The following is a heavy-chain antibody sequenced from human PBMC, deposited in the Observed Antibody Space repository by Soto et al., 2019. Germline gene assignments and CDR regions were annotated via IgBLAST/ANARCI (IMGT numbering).Heavy chain of an antibody. CDR3: AREFAVGASHYAFDI. CDR2: ISAYNGNT. J-gene: IGHJ3*02. V-gene: IGHV1-18*01. Sequence: ASVKVSCKASGYTFTSYGISWVRQAPGQGLEWMGWISAYNGNTNYAQKLQGRVTMTTDTPTSTAYMELRSLRSDDTAVYYCAREFAVGASHYAFDIWGQGTMVTVSS. CDR1: GYTFTSYG. D-gene: IGHD1-26*01.